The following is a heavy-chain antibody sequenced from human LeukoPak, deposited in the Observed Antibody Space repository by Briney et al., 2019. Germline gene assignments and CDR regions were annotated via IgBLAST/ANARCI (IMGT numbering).Heavy chain of an antibody. CDR3: ASRDSSGFDY. CDR2: ISSSSSTI. J-gene: IGHJ4*02. Sequence: PGGSLRLSCAASGFTFSSYSMNWARQAPGKGLEWVSYISSSSSTIYYADSVKGRFTISRDNAKNSLYLQMNSLRAEDTAVYYCASRDSSGFDYWGQGALVTVSS. CDR1: GFTFSSYS. V-gene: IGHV3-48*01. D-gene: IGHD3-22*01.